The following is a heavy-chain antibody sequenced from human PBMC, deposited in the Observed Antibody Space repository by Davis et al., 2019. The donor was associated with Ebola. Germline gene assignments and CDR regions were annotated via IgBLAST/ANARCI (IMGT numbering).Heavy chain of an antibody. CDR2: IKQDGSEK. Sequence: PGGSLRLSCAASGFTFSSYWMSWVRQAPGKGLEWVANIKQDGSEKYYVDSVKGRFTISRDNAKNSLFLQMNSLRAEDTAVYYCARARVVGAIRWFDPWGQGALLTVSS. CDR3: ARARVVGAIRWFDP. CDR1: GFTFSSYW. V-gene: IGHV3-7*01. J-gene: IGHJ5*02. D-gene: IGHD2-15*01.